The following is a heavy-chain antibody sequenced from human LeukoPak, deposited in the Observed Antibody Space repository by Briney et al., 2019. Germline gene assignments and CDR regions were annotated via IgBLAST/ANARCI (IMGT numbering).Heavy chain of an antibody. Sequence: PGGSLRLSCGASGFTFSSYSMTWVRQAPGKGLEWLSYISSSSSTMYYADSVKGRFTISRDNAKNSLFLQVNSLRAEDTAVYYCARASGYCSGGSCYGFDYWGQGTLVTVSS. CDR3: ARASGYCSGGSCYGFDY. CDR2: ISSSSSTM. CDR1: GFTFSSYS. D-gene: IGHD2-15*01. J-gene: IGHJ4*02. V-gene: IGHV3-48*04.